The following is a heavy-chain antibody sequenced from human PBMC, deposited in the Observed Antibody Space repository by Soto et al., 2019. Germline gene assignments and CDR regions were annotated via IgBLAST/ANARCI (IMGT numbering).Heavy chain of an antibody. CDR1: GFTFSTYA. J-gene: IGHJ4*02. CDR2: ISGSDGST. V-gene: IGHV3-23*01. Sequence: GGSLRLSCEASGFTFSTYAMSWVRRAPGRGLEWVSGISGSDGSTYYADSVKGRFTISRDNSKNTVYLQMNSLRVDDTAVYYCAKDIEQHLAPFDSWGQGTQVTVSS. D-gene: IGHD6-13*01. CDR3: AKDIEQHLAPFDS.